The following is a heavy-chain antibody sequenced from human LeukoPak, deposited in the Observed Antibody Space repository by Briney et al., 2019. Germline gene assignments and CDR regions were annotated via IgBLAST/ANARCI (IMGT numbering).Heavy chain of an antibody. D-gene: IGHD6-25*01. J-gene: IGHJ4*02. V-gene: IGHV6-1*01. CDR1: GDSVSSNSAT. CDR2: TYYRSKWYN. CDR3: ARAMRIAAAGTFYFDY. Sequence: SQTLSLTCAISGDSVSSNSATWNWIRQSPSRGLEWLGRTYYRSKWYNDYAVSVKSRITINPDTSKNQFSLQLNSVTPEDTAVYYCARAMRIAAAGTFYFDYWGQGTLVTVSS.